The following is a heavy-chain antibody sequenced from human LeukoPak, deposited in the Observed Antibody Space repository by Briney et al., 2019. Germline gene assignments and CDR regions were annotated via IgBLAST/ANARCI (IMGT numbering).Heavy chain of an antibody. CDR2: IRYDGSNK. J-gene: IGHJ5*02. CDR1: GFTFSSYG. V-gene: IGHV3-30*02. D-gene: IGHD2-2*03. Sequence: GGSLRLSCAASGFTFSSYGMHWVRQAPGKGLEWVAFIRYDGSNKYYADSVKGRFTISRDNSKNTLYLQMNSLRAEDTAVYYCARVGYCSSTSCYHNWFDPWGQGTLVTVSS. CDR3: ARVGYCSSTSCYHNWFDP.